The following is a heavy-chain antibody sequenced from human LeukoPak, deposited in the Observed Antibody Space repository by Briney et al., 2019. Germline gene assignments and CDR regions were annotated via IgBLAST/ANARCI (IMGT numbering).Heavy chain of an antibody. CDR2: IYYSGNT. CDR3: ARGSIGGYTYGGAFDI. Sequence: PSETLSLTCTVSGGSISSYFWIWVRQPPGKGLEWIGYIYYSGNTNSNPSLKSRVTISVDTSKNQFSLKLSSMTAADSAVYYCARGSIGGYTYGGAFDIWGQGTMVTVSS. CDR1: GGSISSYF. V-gene: IGHV4-59*12. J-gene: IGHJ3*02. D-gene: IGHD5-18*01.